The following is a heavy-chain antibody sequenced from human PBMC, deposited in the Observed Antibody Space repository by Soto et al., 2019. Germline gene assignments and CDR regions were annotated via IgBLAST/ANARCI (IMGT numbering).Heavy chain of an antibody. V-gene: IGHV5-10-1*01. CDR1: GYSFTTYW. CDR2: IDPSDSYT. CDR3: VTETLGSTSCYCH. Sequence: GESLKISCKGSGYSFTTYWISWLRQMPGKGLEWMGRIDPSDSYTNYSPSFQGHVTFSADKSISTAYLQWSSLKTSDTAMYYCVTETLGSTSCYCHWSQGTLVTVSS. J-gene: IGHJ4*02. D-gene: IGHD2-2*01.